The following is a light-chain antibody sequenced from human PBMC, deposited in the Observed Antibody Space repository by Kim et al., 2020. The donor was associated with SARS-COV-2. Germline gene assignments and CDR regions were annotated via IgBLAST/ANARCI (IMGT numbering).Light chain of an antibody. CDR2: GAS. V-gene: IGKV3-15*01. Sequence: DIVMTQYPVTLSMSPGERATLSCRASQGIRSNVAWYQQKIGQAPRLLIYGASTRATGIPDRFSGSGSGTDFTLRISSLQSEDFAVYYCQQYENWPRTFGQGTKVDIK. CDR1: QGIRSN. CDR3: QQYENWPRT. J-gene: IGKJ1*01.